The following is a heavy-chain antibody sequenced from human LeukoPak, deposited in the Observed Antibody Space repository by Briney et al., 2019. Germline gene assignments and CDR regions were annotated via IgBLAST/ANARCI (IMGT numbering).Heavy chain of an antibody. CDR2: IYSGGST. V-gene: IGHV3-66*01. CDR3: ARESGSYPNWFDP. Sequence: GGSLRLSCAAPGFTVSSNYMSWVRQAPGKGLEWVSVIYSGGSTYYADSVKGRFTISRDNSKNTLYLQMNSLRAEDTAVYYCARESGSYPNWFDPWGQGTLVTVSS. CDR1: GFTVSSNY. J-gene: IGHJ5*02. D-gene: IGHD1-26*01.